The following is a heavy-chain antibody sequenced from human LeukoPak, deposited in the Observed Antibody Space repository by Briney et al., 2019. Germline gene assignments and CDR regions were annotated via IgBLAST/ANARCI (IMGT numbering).Heavy chain of an antibody. D-gene: IGHD3-3*01. CDR3: ARVVSGSGYSIY. V-gene: IGHV1-18*01. J-gene: IGHJ4*02. CDR1: GYTFTSYG. CDR2: ISGYNGNT. Sequence: ASVTVSCKASGYTFTSYGISWVRQAPGQGLEWMGWISGYNGNTNYAQKFQGRVTMTTDTSTSTAYIELRSLRSDDTAVYYCARVVSGSGYSIYWGQGTLVTVSS.